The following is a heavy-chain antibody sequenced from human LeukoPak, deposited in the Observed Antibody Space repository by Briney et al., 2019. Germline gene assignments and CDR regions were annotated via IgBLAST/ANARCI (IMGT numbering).Heavy chain of an antibody. CDR3: AKDPLVAATHPEGYFDY. V-gene: IGHV3-30*18. CDR2: ISYDGTNK. D-gene: IGHD2-15*01. CDR1: GFTFSSYG. J-gene: IGHJ4*02. Sequence: GGSLRLSCAASGFTFSSYGMHWVRQAPGKGLEWVAVISYDGTNKYYADSVKGRFTISTDNSKNALYLQMNSLRAEDTAVYNCAKDPLVAATHPEGYFDYWGQGTLVTVSS.